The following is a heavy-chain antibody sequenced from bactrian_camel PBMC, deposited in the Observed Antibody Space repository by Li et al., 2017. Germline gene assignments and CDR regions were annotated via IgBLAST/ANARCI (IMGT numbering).Heavy chain of an antibody. D-gene: IGHD2*01. CDR3: AVMSGGECPGEYNS. Sequence: HVQLVESGVDLVQPGGSLTLSCTASGFTFSGYWTYWVRQTPGKGLEWVSVINSRGTAYYADSIKGRFTVPRDNAKNTMYLQMNGLKPEDTAMYYCAVMSGGECPGEYNSWGQGTQVTVS. J-gene: IGHJ4*01. CDR1: GFTFSGYW. CDR2: INSRGTA. V-gene: IGHV3S1*01.